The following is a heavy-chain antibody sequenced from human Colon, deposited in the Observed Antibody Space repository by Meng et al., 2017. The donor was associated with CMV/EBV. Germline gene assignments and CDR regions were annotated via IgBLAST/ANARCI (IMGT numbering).Heavy chain of an antibody. CDR3: ARKGWNYREAFDM. D-gene: IGHD3-16*02. V-gene: IGHV3-21*06. J-gene: IGHJ3*02. CDR2: INSDSTYI. Sequence: GESLKISCAASGFTFNTYNMNWVRQAPGKGLEWVASINSDSTYIYYAESLQGRFTISRDNAKNSLYLQMNSLRVEDTAVYYCARKGWNYREAFDMWGQGTRVTVSS. CDR1: GFTFNTYN.